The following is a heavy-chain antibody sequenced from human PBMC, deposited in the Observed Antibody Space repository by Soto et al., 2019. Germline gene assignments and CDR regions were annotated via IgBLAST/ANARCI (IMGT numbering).Heavy chain of an antibody. Sequence: QVQLQQWGAGPLRPLETLSLTCGVSGGSFVGYSWAWIRQYPGKGLEWIGEINDRGSINYNPSLKSRVSISVDTSKNHYSLNLRSVTAADTAVYYCARESHDILTGPPWVWYFDLWGRGTLVTVSS. CDR1: GGSFVGYS. CDR3: ARESHDILTGPPWVWYFDL. D-gene: IGHD3-9*01. J-gene: IGHJ2*01. CDR2: INDRGSI. V-gene: IGHV4-34*01.